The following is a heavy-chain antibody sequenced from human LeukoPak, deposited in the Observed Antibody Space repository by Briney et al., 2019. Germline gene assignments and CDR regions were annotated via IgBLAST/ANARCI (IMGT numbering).Heavy chain of an antibody. CDR3: ARQGDQEKEEYYFDS. J-gene: IGHJ4*02. CDR2: INTGNGNT. D-gene: IGHD3-16*01. V-gene: IGHV1-3*03. Sequence: ASVKVSCKASGYTFTSYAMHWVRQAPGQRLEWMGWINTGNGNTKYSQEFQGRVTITRDTSASTAYMELSSLRSDDMAVYYCARQGDQEKEEYYFDSWGQGTLVTVSS. CDR1: GYTFTSYA.